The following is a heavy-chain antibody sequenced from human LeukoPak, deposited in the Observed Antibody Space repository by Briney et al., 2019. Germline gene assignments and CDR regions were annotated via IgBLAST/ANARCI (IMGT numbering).Heavy chain of an antibody. CDR1: GYIVTSYY. V-gene: IGHV1-46*01. Sequence: ASVKVSCKASGYIVTSYYLHWVRQAPGQGLEWMGLINPSGGDARSAQKFQGRLTMTRDASTSTVYMELSSLRSEDTAVYCCASRGPGMGPFDFWGQGTLVTVSS. CDR3: ASRGPGMGPFDF. CDR2: INPSGGDA. D-gene: IGHD3-10*01. J-gene: IGHJ4*02.